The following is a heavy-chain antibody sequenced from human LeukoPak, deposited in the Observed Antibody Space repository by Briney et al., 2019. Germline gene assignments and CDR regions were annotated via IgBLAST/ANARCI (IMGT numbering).Heavy chain of an antibody. J-gene: IGHJ3*02. CDR1: GFTFSSYT. D-gene: IGHD1-26*01. V-gene: IGHV3-30-3*01. Sequence: PGRSLRLSCAASGFTFSSYTMRWVRQAPGKGLEWVAVISYDGSNKYYADSVKGRLTISRDNSKNTLYLQMNSLGAEDTAVYYCARWGDSGSPNTPRAFDIWGQGTMVTVSS. CDR2: ISYDGSNK. CDR3: ARWGDSGSPNTPRAFDI.